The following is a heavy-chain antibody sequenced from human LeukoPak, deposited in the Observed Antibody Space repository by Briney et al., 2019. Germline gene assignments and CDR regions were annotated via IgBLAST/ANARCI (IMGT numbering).Heavy chain of an antibody. Sequence: ASVKVSCKPSGYTFTNYDINWVRQATGQGLEWMGWMNPNSGNTGYAQKFQGRVTITRNTSISTAYMELSSLRSEDTAVYYCARGLRYCSSTSCYVFDIWGQGAMVTVSS. CDR3: ARGLRYCSSTSCYVFDI. V-gene: IGHV1-8*03. D-gene: IGHD2-2*01. J-gene: IGHJ3*02. CDR2: MNPNSGNT. CDR1: GYTFTNYD.